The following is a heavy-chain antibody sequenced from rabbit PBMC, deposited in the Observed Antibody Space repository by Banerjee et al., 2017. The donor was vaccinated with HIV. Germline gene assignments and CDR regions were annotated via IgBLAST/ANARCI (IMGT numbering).Heavy chain of an antibody. Sequence: QSLEESGGDLVKPGASLTLTCTASGFSFSSSYYMCWVRQAPGKGLEWIACIYAGSSDNTWYASWAKGRFTISKTSSTTVTLQMTSLTAADTATYFCARYVSSTCYYNLWGPGTLVTVS. CDR1: GFSFSSSYY. V-gene: IGHV1S40*01. D-gene: IGHD1-1*01. J-gene: IGHJ4*01. CDR2: IYAGSSDNT. CDR3: ARYVSSTCYYNL.